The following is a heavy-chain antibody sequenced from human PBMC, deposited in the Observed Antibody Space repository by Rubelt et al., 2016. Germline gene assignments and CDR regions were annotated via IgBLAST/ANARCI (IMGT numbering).Heavy chain of an antibody. CDR1: GYSISSGYY. CDR3: ASFWDHTGYYFDY. J-gene: IGHJ4*02. Sequence: QVQLQESGPGLVKPSETLSLTCTVSGYSISSGYYWGWIRQPPGKGLEWIGSIYYSGSTYYNPSLQSRVTISVETAKNQFALKLSSVTAADTAVYYCASFWDHTGYYFDYWGQGTLVTVSS. V-gene: IGHV4-38-2*02. D-gene: IGHD3-3*01. CDR2: IYYSGST.